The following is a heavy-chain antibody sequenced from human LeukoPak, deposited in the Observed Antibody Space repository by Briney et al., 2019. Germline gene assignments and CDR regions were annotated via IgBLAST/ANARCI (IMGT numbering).Heavy chain of an antibody. D-gene: IGHD5-24*01. Sequence: GGSLRLSCAASGFTVSNNYMSWVRQAPGKGLEWVSVIYRDDSTYYADSVKGRFTISRDNSKNTLYLQMNSLRAEDTAVYYCARHRDGYSLGFFDYWGQGTLVTVSS. V-gene: IGHV3-53*01. CDR1: GFTVSNNY. CDR2: IYRDDST. CDR3: ARHRDGYSLGFFDY. J-gene: IGHJ4*02.